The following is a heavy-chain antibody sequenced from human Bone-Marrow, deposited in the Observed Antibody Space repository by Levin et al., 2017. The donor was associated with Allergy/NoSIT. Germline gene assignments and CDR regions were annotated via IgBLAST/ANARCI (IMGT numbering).Heavy chain of an antibody. CDR2: ITGGGHDT. CDR3: AKLAVILVIPAAFDP. V-gene: IGHV3-23*01. Sequence: PGGSLRLSCAATGFTFSSYAMAWVRQSPGRGLELVAGITGGGHDTDYAESVRGRFTISRDNSKNTLYLQMNNLRTEDTAVYYCAKLAVILVIPAAFDPWGQGTLVTVSS. J-gene: IGHJ5*02. CDR1: GFTFSSYA. D-gene: IGHD2-2*01.